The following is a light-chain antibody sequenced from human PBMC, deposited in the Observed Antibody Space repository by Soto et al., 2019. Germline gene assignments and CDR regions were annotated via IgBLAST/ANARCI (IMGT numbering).Light chain of an antibody. Sequence: EIVLTQSPGTLSLSPGERATLSCRSSQSVSYYLAWYQQKPGQAPRLLIYDASSRATGVPDRFSGSGSGTDFTLTISRLEPEDFAVYYCQQRYNWPWTFGQGTKVDIK. J-gene: IGKJ1*01. V-gene: IGKV3D-20*02. CDR3: QQRYNWPWT. CDR1: QSVSYY. CDR2: DAS.